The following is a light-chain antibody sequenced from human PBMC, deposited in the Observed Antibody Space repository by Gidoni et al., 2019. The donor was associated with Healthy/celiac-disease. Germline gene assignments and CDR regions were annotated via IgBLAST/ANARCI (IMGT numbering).Light chain of an antibody. CDR1: QSISSY. Sequence: DIQITQSPSSLSASVGDRVTITCRASQSISSYLNWYQQKPGKAPKLLIYAASSLQSGVPSRFSGSGSGTDFTITISSLQPEDFATYYCQQSYSTPETFGQGTKLEIK. CDR3: QQSYSTPET. CDR2: AAS. J-gene: IGKJ2*01. V-gene: IGKV1-39*01.